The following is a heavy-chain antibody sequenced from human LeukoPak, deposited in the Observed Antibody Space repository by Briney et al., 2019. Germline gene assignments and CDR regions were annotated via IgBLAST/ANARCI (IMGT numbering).Heavy chain of an antibody. J-gene: IGHJ4*02. Sequence: SETLSLTCTVSGGSISSYSWSWIRQPPGKGLEWIGYIYYSGSTNYNPSLKSRVTISVDTSKNQFSLKLSSVTAADTAVYYCARHGYSNYVDYWGQGTLVTVSS. CDR1: GGSISSYS. V-gene: IGHV4-59*08. CDR3: ARHGYSNYVDY. CDR2: IYYSGST. D-gene: IGHD4-11*01.